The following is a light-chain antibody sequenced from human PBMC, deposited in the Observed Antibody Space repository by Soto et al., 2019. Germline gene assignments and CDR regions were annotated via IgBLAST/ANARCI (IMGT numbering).Light chain of an antibody. J-gene: IGLJ2*01. V-gene: IGLV1-40*01. CDR1: SPNIGAGYD. CDR2: GNT. Sequence: QSALTQPPSVSGAPGQRVTSSCTGSSPNIGAGYDVHWYQQLPGRAPKLLIYGNTNRPSGVPDRFSGSKSGTSASLAITGLQAEDEADYYCLSFDSSLSVVFGGGTKLTVL. CDR3: LSFDSSLSVV.